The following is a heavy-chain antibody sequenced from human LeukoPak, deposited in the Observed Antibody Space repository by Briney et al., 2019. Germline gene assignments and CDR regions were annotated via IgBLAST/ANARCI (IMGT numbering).Heavy chain of an antibody. CDR1: GFTFSSYA. CDR2: ISYDGSNK. CDR3: ARAPGIAVAPLIDY. D-gene: IGHD6-19*01. V-gene: IGHV3-30-3*01. J-gene: IGHJ4*02. Sequence: GGSLRLSCAASGFTFSSYAMHWVRQAPGKGLEWVAVISYDGSNKYYADSVKGRFTISRDNSKNTLYLQMNSLRAEDTAVYYCARAPGIAVAPLIDYWGQGTLVTVS.